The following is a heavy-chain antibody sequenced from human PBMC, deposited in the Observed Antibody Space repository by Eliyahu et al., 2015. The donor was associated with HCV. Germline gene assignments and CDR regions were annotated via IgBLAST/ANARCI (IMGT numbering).Heavy chain of an antibody. Sequence: EVQLVESGGGLVQPGGSLRLSCAASGFTFXSYSXNWVRQAPGKGLEWVSYISSSSSTIYYADSVKGRFTISRDNAKNSLYLQMNSLRAEDTAVYYCARDREDGGAAIIFDLYPDAFDIWGQGTMVTVSS. D-gene: IGHD2-2*01. J-gene: IGHJ3*02. CDR3: ARDREDGGAAIIFDLYPDAFDI. CDR1: GFTFXSYS. CDR2: ISSSSSTI. V-gene: IGHV3-48*01.